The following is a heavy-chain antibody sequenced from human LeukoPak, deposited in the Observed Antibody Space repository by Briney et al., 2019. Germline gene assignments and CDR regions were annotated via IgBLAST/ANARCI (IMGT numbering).Heavy chain of an antibody. CDR1: GFTFSSYA. CDR2: ISGSGGST. CDR3: AKRHARHDGYGDYAIDY. Sequence: GGSLRLSCAASGFTFSSYAMSWVRQAPGKGLEWVSAISGSGGSTYYADSVKGRFTISRDNSKNTLYLQMNSLRAEDTAVYYCAKRHARHDGYGDYAIDYWGQGTLVTVSS. D-gene: IGHD4-17*01. V-gene: IGHV3-23*01. J-gene: IGHJ4*02.